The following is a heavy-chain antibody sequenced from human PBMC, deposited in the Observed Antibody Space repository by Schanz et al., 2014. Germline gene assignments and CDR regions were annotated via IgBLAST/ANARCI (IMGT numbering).Heavy chain of an antibody. CDR1: GFTFRGYA. Sequence: EVQLLESGGGLVQPGGSLRLSCAASGFTFRGYAMSWVRQAPGRGLEWISYISSSSSTIYHADSVKGRFTMSRDNAKNSLFLQMNSLRAEDTALYYCARDRRNADLDYWGQGTLVTVSS. J-gene: IGHJ4*02. V-gene: IGHV3-48*01. CDR3: ARDRRNADLDY. CDR2: ISSSSSTI. D-gene: IGHD1-1*01.